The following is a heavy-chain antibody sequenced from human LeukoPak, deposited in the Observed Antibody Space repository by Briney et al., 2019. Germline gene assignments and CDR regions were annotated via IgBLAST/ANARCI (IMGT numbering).Heavy chain of an antibody. CDR2: MSYSGIT. Sequence: MASETLSLTCTVSGGSISSYYWSWIRQPPGKGLEWIGYMSYSGITTYNPSLKSRVTISGDTSKNQFSLKLSTVTAADTAVYYCAREGERGYDPAEYWGQGTLVTVSS. CDR1: GGSISSYY. J-gene: IGHJ4*02. D-gene: IGHD5-12*01. CDR3: AREGERGYDPAEY. V-gene: IGHV4-59*01.